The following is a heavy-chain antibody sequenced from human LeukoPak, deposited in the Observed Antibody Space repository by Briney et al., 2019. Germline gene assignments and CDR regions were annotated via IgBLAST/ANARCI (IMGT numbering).Heavy chain of an antibody. CDR1: GGSISSSSYY. CDR2: MYSSGST. J-gene: IGHJ4*02. V-gene: IGHV4-39*07. D-gene: IGHD3-22*01. Sequence: TSETLSLTCTVSGGSISSSSYYWGWIRQPPGKGLEWIGSMYSSGSTYYDPSLKSRVTISVDTSKNQFSLKLSSVTAADTAVYYCARGQGGGYIYFDYWGQGTLVTVSS. CDR3: ARGQGGGYIYFDY.